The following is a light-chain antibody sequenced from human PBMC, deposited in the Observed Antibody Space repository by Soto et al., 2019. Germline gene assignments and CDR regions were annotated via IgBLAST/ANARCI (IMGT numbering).Light chain of an antibody. CDR1: QEIGGY. Sequence: DIQMTQSPSSLSAPVGDRVILTCPASQEIGGYLNWYQQKPGKAPELLIYAASSLQSGVPSRFIGSGSGTEFTLTITSLQPEDFATYYCQQSYGSPELTFGGGTKVAIK. V-gene: IGKV1-39*01. CDR2: AAS. J-gene: IGKJ4*01. CDR3: QQSYGSPELT.